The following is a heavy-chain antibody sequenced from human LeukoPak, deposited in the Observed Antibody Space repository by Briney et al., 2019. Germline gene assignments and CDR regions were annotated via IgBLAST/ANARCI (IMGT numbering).Heavy chain of an antibody. V-gene: IGHV4-34*01. CDR1: GGSFSNYY. CDR2: INHSGST. Sequence: PSETLSLTCAVYGGSFSNYYWSWIRQPPGKGLEWIGEINHSGSTNYNPSLKSRVTISVDTSKNQFSLKLSSVTAADTAVYYCARGVTGTTQLFDYWGQGTLVTVSS. J-gene: IGHJ4*02. D-gene: IGHD1-7*01. CDR3: ARGVTGTTQLFDY.